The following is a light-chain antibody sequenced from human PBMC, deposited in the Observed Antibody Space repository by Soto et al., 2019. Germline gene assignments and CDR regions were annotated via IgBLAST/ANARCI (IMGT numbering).Light chain of an antibody. CDR1: QSVSNNY. CDR2: GAS. Sequence: IALTQSPGTLSLSPLERATLSFMASQSVSNNYLAWYQQKPGQAPRLLIYGASNRATGIPDRFSGSGSGTDFTLTISRLEPEDFAVYYCQQYGSSGTFGQGTKVDIK. CDR3: QQYGSSGT. J-gene: IGKJ1*01. V-gene: IGKV3-20*01.